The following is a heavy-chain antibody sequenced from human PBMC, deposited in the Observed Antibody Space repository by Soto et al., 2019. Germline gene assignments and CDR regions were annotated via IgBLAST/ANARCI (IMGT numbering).Heavy chain of an antibody. V-gene: IGHV4-39*02. D-gene: IGHD3-10*01. CDR1: GGSISGSDYH. CDR3: ARDSVNYYGSGSYYTTGAFDI. J-gene: IGHJ3*02. Sequence: PSETLSLTCTVSGGSISGSDYHWGWIRQPPGKGLDWIGSIYYTGRTYYNPSLKSRVTIYLDTSKNQFSLNLNSVTAADTAVYYCARDSVNYYGSGSYYTTGAFDIWGQGTMVTVSS. CDR2: IYYTGRT.